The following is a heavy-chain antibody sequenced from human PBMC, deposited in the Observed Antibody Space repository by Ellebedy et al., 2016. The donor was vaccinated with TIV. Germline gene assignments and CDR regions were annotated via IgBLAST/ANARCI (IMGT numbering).Heavy chain of an antibody. CDR2: ISYDGSNK. Sequence: GGSLRLSCAASGFTFSSYAMHWVRQAPGKGLEWVAVISYDGSNKYYADSVKGRFTISRYNSKNTLYLQMNSLRAEDTAVYYCASGSGWSAEYFQHWGQGTLVTVSS. D-gene: IGHD6-19*01. V-gene: IGHV3-30-3*01. J-gene: IGHJ1*01. CDR3: ASGSGWSAEYFQH. CDR1: GFTFSSYA.